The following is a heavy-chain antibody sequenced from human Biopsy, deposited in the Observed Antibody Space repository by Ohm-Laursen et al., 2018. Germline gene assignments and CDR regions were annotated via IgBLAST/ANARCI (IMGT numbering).Heavy chain of an antibody. J-gene: IGHJ3*02. CDR1: GFTFDDYG. CDR2: INWNSGSV. CDR3: AKDALSTVTYAFDM. D-gene: IGHD4-17*01. V-gene: IGHV3-9*01. Sequence: SLRLSCAASGFTFDDYGMHWVRQAPGKGLEWVLGINWNSGSVGYADSVKGRFSISRDNAKNSLYLQMNSLRVEDTALYYCAKDALSTVTYAFDMWGQGTMVTV.